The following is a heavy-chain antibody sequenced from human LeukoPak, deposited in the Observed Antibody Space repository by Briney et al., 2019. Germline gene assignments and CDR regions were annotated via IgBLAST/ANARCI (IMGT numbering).Heavy chain of an antibody. Sequence: SETLSLTCTVSGGSVSSGSYCWSWIRQPPGKGLEWIGYIYYGGSTNYNPSLKSRVTISVDTSKNQFSLKLSSVTAADTAVYYCARRTYSSGWSNFDYWGQGTLVTVSS. D-gene: IGHD6-19*01. J-gene: IGHJ4*02. CDR3: ARRTYSSGWSNFDY. CDR2: IYYGGST. CDR1: GGSVSSGSYC. V-gene: IGHV4-61*01.